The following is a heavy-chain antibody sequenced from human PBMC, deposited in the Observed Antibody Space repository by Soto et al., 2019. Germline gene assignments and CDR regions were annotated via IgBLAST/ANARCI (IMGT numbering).Heavy chain of an antibody. D-gene: IGHD2-15*01. CDR1: GCTFSSYA. V-gene: IGHV1-69*13. CDR2: IIPIFGTA. CDR3: ARGGPVAVVRTLDVWFDP. Sequence: SVKVSCKASGCTFSSYAISWVRQAPGQGLEWMGGIIPIFGTANYAQKFQGRVTITADESTSTAYMELSSLRSEDTAVYYCARGGPVAVVRTLDVWFDPWGQGHVVTVSS. J-gene: IGHJ5*02.